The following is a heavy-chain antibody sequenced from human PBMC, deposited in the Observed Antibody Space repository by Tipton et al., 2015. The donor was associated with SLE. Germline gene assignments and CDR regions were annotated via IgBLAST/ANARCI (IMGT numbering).Heavy chain of an antibody. CDR3: ARVLRSGGSFDYFDY. CDR2: IYYSGST. V-gene: IGHV4-59*11. D-gene: IGHD2-15*01. CDR1: GGSISSHY. Sequence: TLSLTCTVSGGSISSHYWSWTRQPPGKGLEWIGNIYYSGSTNYNPSLKSRVTISVDTSKNHFSLKLISVTAADTATYYCARVLRSGGSFDYFDYWGQGTLVTVSS. J-gene: IGHJ4*02.